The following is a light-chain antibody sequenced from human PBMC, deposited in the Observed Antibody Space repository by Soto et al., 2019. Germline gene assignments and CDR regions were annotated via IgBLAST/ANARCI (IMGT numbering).Light chain of an antibody. CDR3: QQHATSPLT. V-gene: IGKV3-20*01. Sequence: EIVLTQSPGTLSLSPGEGATLSCRASQSVGNNYLAWYQQKPGQAPRRLIFGASSRATGIPDRFSGSGSGTDFTLTISRLEPEDFAVYYCQQHATSPLTFGGGTKVDIK. CDR1: QSVGNNY. CDR2: GAS. J-gene: IGKJ4*01.